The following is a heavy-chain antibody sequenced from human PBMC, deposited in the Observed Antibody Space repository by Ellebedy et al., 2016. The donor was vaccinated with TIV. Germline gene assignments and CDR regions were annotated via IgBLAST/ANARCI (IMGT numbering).Heavy chain of an antibody. J-gene: IGHJ4*02. Sequence: ASVKVSCXTHGYTFTTSVISWVRQAPGKGLAWVGWISTYNDKKNYALKFQDRVTMTTDTSTSTAYMELRSLISDATAVYYCARVPLPGKADYWGQGTLVTVSS. V-gene: IGHV1-18*01. CDR2: ISTYNDKK. CDR1: GYTFTTSV. D-gene: IGHD4-23*01. CDR3: ARVPLPGKADY.